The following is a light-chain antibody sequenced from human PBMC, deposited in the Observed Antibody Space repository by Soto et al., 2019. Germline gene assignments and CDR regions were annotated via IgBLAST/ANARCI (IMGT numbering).Light chain of an antibody. V-gene: IGLV1-44*01. Sequence: QSVLTQPPSSSGTPGQRVTISCSGSSSNIGNNFVNWYQQLPGTAPKLLIHSNYKRPSGVPDRFSGSKSGTSASLAISGLQSEDEADYYCAAWDDSLNGVVFGGGTKVTVL. CDR2: SNY. J-gene: IGLJ2*01. CDR3: AAWDDSLNGVV. CDR1: SSNIGNNF.